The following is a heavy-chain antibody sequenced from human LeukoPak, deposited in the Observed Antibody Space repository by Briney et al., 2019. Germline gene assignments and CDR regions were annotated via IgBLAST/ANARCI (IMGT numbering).Heavy chain of an antibody. CDR1: GFTFSSYG. Sequence: PGGSLRLSCAASGFTFSSYGMHWVRQAPGKGLEWVAVIWYDGSNKYYADSVKGRFTISRDNSKNTLYLQMNSLRAEDTAVYYCAKSDSSGYYYAEGGSFDYWGQGTLVTVS. D-gene: IGHD3-22*01. CDR3: AKSDSSGYYYAEGGSFDY. V-gene: IGHV3-33*06. CDR2: IWYDGSNK. J-gene: IGHJ4*02.